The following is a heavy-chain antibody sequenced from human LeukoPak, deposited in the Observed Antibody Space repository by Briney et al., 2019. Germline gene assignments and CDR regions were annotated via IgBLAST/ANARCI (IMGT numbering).Heavy chain of an antibody. Sequence: KPSETLSLTCTVSGGSISSYYWSWIRQPPGKGLEWVSYISSSGSTIYYADSVKGRFTISRDNAKNSLYLQMNSLRAEDTAVYYCARGSIGYWGQGTLVTVSS. D-gene: IGHD2-15*01. V-gene: IGHV3-11*01. CDR1: GGSISSYY. J-gene: IGHJ4*02. CDR2: ISSSGSTI. CDR3: ARGSIGY.